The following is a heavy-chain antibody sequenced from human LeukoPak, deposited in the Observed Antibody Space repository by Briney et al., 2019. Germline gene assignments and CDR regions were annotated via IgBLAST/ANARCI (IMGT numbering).Heavy chain of an antibody. V-gene: IGHV3-11*01. J-gene: IGHJ5*02. CDR2: INSGGDMI. D-gene: IGHD3-10*01. CDR3: ARGAYGWTFNP. Sequence: GGSLRLSCTASGGSFSDNFMGWIRQAPGKALQWVSYINSGGDMIYYSDAVKGRFSISRDNSKRSLYLQMNRLRVDDTAVYFCARGAYGWTFNPWGQGPLVSVPS. CDR1: GGSFSDNF.